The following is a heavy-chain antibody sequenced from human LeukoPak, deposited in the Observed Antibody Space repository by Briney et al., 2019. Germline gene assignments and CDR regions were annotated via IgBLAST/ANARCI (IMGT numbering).Heavy chain of an antibody. D-gene: IGHD6-19*01. CDR2: IYANGST. J-gene: IGHJ6*02. Sequence: GSLRLSCAASGFTLRVNYMTWVRQAPGKGLEWVSVIYANGSTYYPDSVKGRFTISRDNSKSSLYLQMNSLRAEDTAVYYCARCKGGWSDHYYGLDVWGQGTTVTVSS. CDR3: ARCKGGWSDHYYGLDV. V-gene: IGHV3-53*01. CDR1: GFTLRVNY.